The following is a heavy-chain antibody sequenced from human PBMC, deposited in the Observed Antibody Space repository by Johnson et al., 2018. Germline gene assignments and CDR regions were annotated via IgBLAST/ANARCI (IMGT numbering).Heavy chain of an antibody. CDR1: GFTFSSYG. CDR2: IKQDGSEK. CDR3: ARGPQLLLWFGELPRGV. J-gene: IGHJ3*01. D-gene: IGHD3-10*01. Sequence: VQLVESGGGVAQPGRSLRLSCPASGFTFSSYGMHWVRQAPGKGLEWVANIKQDGSEKYYVDSVKGRFTISRDNAKNSLYLQMNSLRDEDTAGYYCARGPQLLLWFGELPRGVWGQGTMVTVS. V-gene: IGHV3-7*01.